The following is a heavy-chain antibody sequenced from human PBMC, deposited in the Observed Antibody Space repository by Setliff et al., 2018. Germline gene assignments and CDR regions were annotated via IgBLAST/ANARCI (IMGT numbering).Heavy chain of an antibody. J-gene: IGHJ5*02. CDR3: ARSKVEAAMVKHNWFDP. CDR2: MNPNSGNT. CDR1: GYTFTNYD. D-gene: IGHD5-18*01. Sequence: ASVKVSCKTSGYTFTNYDINWVRQATGQGLEWMGWMNPNSGNTGYAQNFQGRVSMTRNTSISTAYMELNSLSSEDTAVYYCARSKVEAAMVKHNWFDPWGQGTLVTVSS. V-gene: IGHV1-8*02.